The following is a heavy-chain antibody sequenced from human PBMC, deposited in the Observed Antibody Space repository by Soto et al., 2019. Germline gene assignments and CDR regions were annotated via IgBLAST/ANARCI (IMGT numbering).Heavy chain of an antibody. V-gene: IGHV4-59*01. Sequence: SETPSLICTASGGSINNAYWGWIRQLPAKGLEWIGYISYSGNTNQNPSLQSRVTMSVVTSKNQFSLKVNSVTAADTAIYYCARVFISSYSENYPSRCSLDYWGQRTLDT. CDR3: ARVFISSYSENYPSRCSLDY. CDR1: GGSINNAY. D-gene: IGHD1-26*01. J-gene: IGHJ4*02. CDR2: ISYSGNT.